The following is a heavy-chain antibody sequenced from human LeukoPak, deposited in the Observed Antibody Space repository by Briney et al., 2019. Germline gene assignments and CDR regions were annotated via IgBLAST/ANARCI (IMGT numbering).Heavy chain of an antibody. CDR1: GGTFSSYA. CDR3: ARASSGSFTIDY. Sequence: ASVKVSCKASGGTFSSYAISWVRQAPGQGLEWMGGIIPIFGTANCAQKFQGRVTITADESTSTAYMELSSLRSEDTAVYYCARASSGSFTIDYWGQGTLVTVSS. D-gene: IGHD3-10*01. V-gene: IGHV1-69*13. CDR2: IIPIFGTA. J-gene: IGHJ4*02.